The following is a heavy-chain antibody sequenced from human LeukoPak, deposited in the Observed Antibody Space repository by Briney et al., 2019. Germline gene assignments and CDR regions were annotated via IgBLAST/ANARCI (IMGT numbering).Heavy chain of an antibody. CDR1: GFTFSSHG. CDR3: AKDDAWGRYKD. CDR2: ISPSGGIT. J-gene: IGHJ1*01. D-gene: IGHD3-16*01. V-gene: IGHV3-23*01. Sequence: GGALRLSCAASGFTFSSHGMNWVRQAPGKGLEWVSGISPSGGITYYTDSVRGRFTISRDNSKNTVSLQMNSLRGEDTAVYYCAKDDAWGRYKDWGQGTLVTVSS.